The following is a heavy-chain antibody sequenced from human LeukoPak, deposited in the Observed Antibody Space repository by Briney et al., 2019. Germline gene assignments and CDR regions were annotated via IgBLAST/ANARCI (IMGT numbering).Heavy chain of an antibody. J-gene: IGHJ5*02. CDR3: ARDGGGYCSGGSCYWFDP. D-gene: IGHD2-15*01. Sequence: SETLSLTCTVSGGSISSYYWSWIRQPAGKGLEWIGRIYASGNTNYNPSLKSRVTMSVDTSKNQFSLQLSSVTAADTAVYYCARDGGGYCSGGSCYWFDPRGQGTLVTVSS. V-gene: IGHV4-4*07. CDR1: GGSISSYY. CDR2: IYASGNT.